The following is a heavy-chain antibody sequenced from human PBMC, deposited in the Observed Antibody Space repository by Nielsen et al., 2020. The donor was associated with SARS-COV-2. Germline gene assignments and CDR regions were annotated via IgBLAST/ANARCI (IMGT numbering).Heavy chain of an antibody. CDR3: AKDPPTTMVRRLTYYFDY. CDR2: ISGSGGST. V-gene: IGHV3-23*01. CDR1: GFTFSSYA. Sequence: GESLKISCAASGFTFSSYAMSWVRQAPGKGLEWVSAISGSGGSTYYADSVKGRFTISRDNSKNTLYLQMNSLRAEDTAVYYCAKDPPTTMVRRLTYYFDYWGQGTLVTVSS. J-gene: IGHJ4*02. D-gene: IGHD3-10*01.